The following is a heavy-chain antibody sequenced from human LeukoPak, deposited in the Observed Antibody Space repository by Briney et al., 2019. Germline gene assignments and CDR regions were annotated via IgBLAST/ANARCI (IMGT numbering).Heavy chain of an antibody. V-gene: IGHV3-30*04. J-gene: IGHJ4*02. CDR2: ISYDGSNK. D-gene: IGHD6-6*01. Sequence: PGRSLRLSCAASGFTFSSYAMHWVRQAPGKGLEWVAVISYDGSNKYYADSVKGRFTISRDNAKNSLYLQMNSLRAEDTAVYYCARDIEARAFFDYWGQGTLVTVSS. CDR1: GFTFSSYA. CDR3: ARDIEARAFFDY.